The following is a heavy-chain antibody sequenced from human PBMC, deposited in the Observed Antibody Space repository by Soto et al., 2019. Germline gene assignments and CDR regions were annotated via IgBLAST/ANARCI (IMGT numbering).Heavy chain of an antibody. J-gene: IGHJ6*02. CDR3: ARVLAYYLYGMDV. CDR1: GFTFSSYW. Sequence: GGSLRLSCAASGFTFSSYWMDWVRQAPGKGLVWVSRINSDGSSTSYADSVKGRFTISRDNAKNTLYLQMNSLRAEDTAVYYCARVLAYYLYGMDVWGQGTTVTVSS. D-gene: IGHD3-3*01. V-gene: IGHV3-74*01. CDR2: INSDGSST.